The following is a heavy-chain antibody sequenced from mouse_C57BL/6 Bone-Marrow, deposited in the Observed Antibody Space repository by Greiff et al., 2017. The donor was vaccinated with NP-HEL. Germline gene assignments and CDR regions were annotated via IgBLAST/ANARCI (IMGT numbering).Heavy chain of an antibody. CDR1: GYTFTSYW. CDR3: ARGGGLRQDY. CDR2: IDPSDSYT. J-gene: IGHJ2*01. V-gene: IGHV1-59*01. Sequence: VQLQQPGAELVRPGTSVKLSCKASGYTFTSYWMHWVKQRPGQGLEWIGVIDPSDSYTNYNQKFKGKATLTVETSSSTAYMQLSSLTSEDSAVYYCARGGGLRQDYWGQGTTLTVSS. D-gene: IGHD2-2*01.